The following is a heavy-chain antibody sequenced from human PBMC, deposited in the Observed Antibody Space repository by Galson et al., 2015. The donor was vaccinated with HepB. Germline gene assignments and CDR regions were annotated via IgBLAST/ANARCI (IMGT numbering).Heavy chain of an antibody. V-gene: IGHV3-23*01. CDR1: GFTFSSYA. CDR3: AKDSSGWYYEGGYYFDY. CDR2: ISGSGGST. D-gene: IGHD6-19*01. Sequence: SLRLSCAASGFTFSSYAMSWVRQAPGKGLEWVSAISGSGGSTYYADSVKGRFTISRDNSKNTLYLQMNSLRAEDTAAYYCAKDSSGWYYEGGYYFDYWGQGTLVTVSS. J-gene: IGHJ4*02.